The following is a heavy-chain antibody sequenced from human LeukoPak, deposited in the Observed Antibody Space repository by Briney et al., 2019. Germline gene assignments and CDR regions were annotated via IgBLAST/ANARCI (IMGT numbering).Heavy chain of an antibody. CDR1: GYTLTELS. D-gene: IGHD2-15*01. CDR3: ATAFPALGGMDV. CDR2: FDPEDGET. V-gene: IGHV1-24*01. Sequence: GASVKVSCKVSGYTLTELSMHWVRQAPGKGLEWVGGFDPEDGETIYAQKFQGRVTMTEDTSTDTAYMELSSLRSEDTAVYYCATAFPALGGMDVWGQGTTVTVSS. J-gene: IGHJ6*02.